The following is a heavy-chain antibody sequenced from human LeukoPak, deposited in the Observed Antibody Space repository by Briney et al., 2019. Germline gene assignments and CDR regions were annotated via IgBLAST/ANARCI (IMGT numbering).Heavy chain of an antibody. V-gene: IGHV3-21*01. Sequence: GGSLRLSCAASGFTFSTYSMNWVRQAPGKGLEWVSSISSSSSYIYYADSVKGRFTISRDNAKNSLYLQMNSLIAEDTAVYYCARDLSPLPPYYYDSSGQAGFDYWGQGTLVTVSS. CDR2: ISSSSSYI. J-gene: IGHJ4*02. CDR3: ARDLSPLPPYYYDSSGQAGFDY. CDR1: GFTFSTYS. D-gene: IGHD3-22*01.